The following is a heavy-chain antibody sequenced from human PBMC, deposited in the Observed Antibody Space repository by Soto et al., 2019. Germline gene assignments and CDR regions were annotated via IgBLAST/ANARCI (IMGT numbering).Heavy chain of an antibody. Sequence: SQTLSLTCAISGDSVSSNSAAWNWIRQSPSRGLEWLGRTYYRSKWYNDYAVSVKSRITINPDTSKNQFSLQLNSVTPEDTAVYYCARDRCSSTSCYKGTYYYYGMDVWGQGTTVTAP. V-gene: IGHV6-1*01. CDR3: ARDRCSSTSCYKGTYYYYGMDV. D-gene: IGHD2-2*02. J-gene: IGHJ6*02. CDR1: GDSVSSNSAA. CDR2: TYYRSKWYN.